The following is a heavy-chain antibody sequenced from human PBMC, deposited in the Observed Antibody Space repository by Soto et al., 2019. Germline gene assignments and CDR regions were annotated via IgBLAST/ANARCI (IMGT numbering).Heavy chain of an antibody. V-gene: IGHV4-39*01. CDR2: IYFRGST. CDR3: ARHWPGSGVGSMDV. J-gene: IGHJ6*02. D-gene: IGHD3-10*01. CDR1: GGSISSSSSY. Sequence: QLQLQESGPGLVKPSETLSLSCTVSGGSISSSSSYWGWIRQPPGKGLEWIGNIYFRGSTYYNPSLKSRVTISVDTSKNQFSLKLSSVTDADTAVYYCARHWPGSGVGSMDVWGQGTKVTVSS.